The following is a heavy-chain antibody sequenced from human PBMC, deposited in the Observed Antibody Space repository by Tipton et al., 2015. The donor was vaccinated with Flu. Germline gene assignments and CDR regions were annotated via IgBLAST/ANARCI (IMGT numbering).Heavy chain of an antibody. V-gene: IGHV4-59*08. J-gene: IGHJ1*01. CDR3: ARHGCGGGSCPFQR. D-gene: IGHD2-15*01. CDR1: GGSFSAYY. CDR2: IYYSGST. Sequence: TLSLTCAVYGGSFSAYYWSWIRQPPGKGLEWVGYIYYSGSTIYNPSLKSRVTISVDTSKNQFSLNLSSVTAADTAVYYCARHGCGGGSCPFQRWGLGTLVTVSP.